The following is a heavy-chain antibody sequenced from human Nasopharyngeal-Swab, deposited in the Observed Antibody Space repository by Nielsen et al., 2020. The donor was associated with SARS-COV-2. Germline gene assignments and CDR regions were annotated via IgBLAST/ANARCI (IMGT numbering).Heavy chain of an antibody. CDR2: IYYSGST. V-gene: IGHV4-59*01. CDR3: ARDRSRFGEKGEFDP. Sequence: SETLSLTCTVSGGSISSYYWSWIRQPPGKGLEWIGYIYYSGSTNYNPSLKSRVTISVDTSRNQFSLKPSSVTAADTAVYYCARDRSRFGEKGEFDPWGQGTLVTVSS. CDR1: GGSISSYY. D-gene: IGHD3-10*01. J-gene: IGHJ5*02.